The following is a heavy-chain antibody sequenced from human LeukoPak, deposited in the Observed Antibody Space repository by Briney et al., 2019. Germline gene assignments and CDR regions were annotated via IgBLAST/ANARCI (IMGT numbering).Heavy chain of an antibody. CDR3: ARGPPNYDFWSGSFSYYYYYMDV. J-gene: IGHJ6*03. CDR2: IYYSGST. Sequence: KASETLSLTCTVSGYSISSGYYWSWIRQPPGKGLEWIGYIYYSGSTNYNPSLKSRVTISVDTSKNQFSPKLSSVTAADTAVYYCARGPPNYDFWSGSFSYYYYYMDVWGKGTTVTVSS. D-gene: IGHD3-3*01. CDR1: GYSISSGYY. V-gene: IGHV4-61*01.